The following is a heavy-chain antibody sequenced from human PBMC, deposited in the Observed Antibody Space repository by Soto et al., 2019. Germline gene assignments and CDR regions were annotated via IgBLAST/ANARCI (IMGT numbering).Heavy chain of an antibody. CDR2: IIPRSGTS. CDR1: GDTFSTYT. CDR3: AMVDNYVTATTEDG. Sequence: SVKVSCKASGDTFSTYTITWVRQAPGQGLEWMGGIIPRSGTSNYAQKIQGRVTITADESTSTAYMDLGSLTTDDTAVYYCAMVDNYVTATTEDGGGQGSTVTVSS. V-gene: IGHV1-69*13. J-gene: IGHJ6*02. D-gene: IGHD3-16*01.